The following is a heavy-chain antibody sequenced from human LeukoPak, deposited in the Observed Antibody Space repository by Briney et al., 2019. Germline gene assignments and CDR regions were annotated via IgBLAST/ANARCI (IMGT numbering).Heavy chain of an antibody. CDR1: GGSISSDS. Sequence: PSETLSLTCTVSGGSISSDSWSWIRQPPGKGLEWIGYIYYRGSTNYNPSLKSRVTISVDTSKNQFSVKLRSVTAADTAVYFCARECQPGIAALCWGQGTLVTVSS. CDR2: IYYRGST. CDR3: ARECQPGIAALC. J-gene: IGHJ4*02. V-gene: IGHV4-59*01. D-gene: IGHD6-13*01.